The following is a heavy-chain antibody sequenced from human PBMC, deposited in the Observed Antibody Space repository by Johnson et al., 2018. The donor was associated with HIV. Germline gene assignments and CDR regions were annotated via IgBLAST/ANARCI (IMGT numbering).Heavy chain of an antibody. CDR3: AKDLAVVFVTTNGAGAFDL. CDR2: ITWNGGST. CDR1: GFTFDEYG. D-gene: IGHD2-2*01. J-gene: IGHJ3*01. V-gene: IGHV3-20*04. Sequence: VQLVESGGGLVQPGRSLRLSCTTSGFTFDEYGMSWVRQAPGKGLEWVSGITWNGGSTGYADSVRGRFTISRDNSKNTVYLQMNSLRAEDTAVYYCAKDLAVVFVTTNGAGAFDLWGQGTLVTVSS.